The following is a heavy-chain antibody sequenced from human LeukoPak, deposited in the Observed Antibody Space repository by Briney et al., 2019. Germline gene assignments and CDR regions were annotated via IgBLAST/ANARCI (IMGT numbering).Heavy chain of an antibody. V-gene: IGHV3-21*01. J-gene: IGHJ4*02. CDR1: GFTFSSYS. CDR3: ARAHNWKYGSFDF. Sequence: GSLRLSCAASGFTFSSYSMNWVRQAPGKGLEWVSCISSSSSYIYYADSVKGRFTISRDNAKNSLYLQMNSLRAEDTAVYYCARAHNWKYGSFDFWGQGTLVTVSS. D-gene: IGHD1-7*01. CDR2: ISSSSSYI.